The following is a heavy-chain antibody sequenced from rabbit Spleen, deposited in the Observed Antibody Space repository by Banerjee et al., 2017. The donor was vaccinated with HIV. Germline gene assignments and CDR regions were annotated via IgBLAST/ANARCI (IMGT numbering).Heavy chain of an antibody. Sequence: EESGGGLVKPGGTLTLTCKVSGIDFSSWYYMCWVRQAPGKGLEWIACIDTNDGDTDYANWPKGRFTISKTSSTTVTLQMTSLSAADSATYFCARDVDSGGDASLWGQDLWGPGTLVTVS. V-gene: IGHV1S40*01. D-gene: IGHD6-1*01. CDR2: IDTNDGDT. J-gene: IGHJ6*01. CDR1: GIDFSSWYY. CDR3: ARDVDSGGDASLWGQDL.